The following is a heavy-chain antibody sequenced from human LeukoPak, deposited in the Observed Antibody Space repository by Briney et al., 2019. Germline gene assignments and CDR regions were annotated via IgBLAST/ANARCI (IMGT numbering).Heavy chain of an antibody. CDR3: AKVYNWNLD. Sequence: GGSLRLSCAASGFTFSNYAMSWVRQAPGKGLEWVSAISGSGGRTDYADSVKGRFTISRDNSKNTLYLQMNSLRAEDTAVYYCAKVYNWNLDWGQGTLVTVSS. CDR1: GFTFSNYA. J-gene: IGHJ4*02. D-gene: IGHD1-20*01. CDR2: ISGSGGRT. V-gene: IGHV3-23*01.